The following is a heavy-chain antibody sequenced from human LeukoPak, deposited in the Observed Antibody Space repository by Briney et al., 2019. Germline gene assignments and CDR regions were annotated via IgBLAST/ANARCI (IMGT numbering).Heavy chain of an antibody. V-gene: IGHV1-18*01. CDR2: ISAYNGNT. J-gene: IGHJ4*02. D-gene: IGHD3-16*02. CDR1: GYTFTSYG. Sequence: GASVKVSRKASGYTFTSYGISWVRQAPGQGLEWMGWISAYNGNTNYAQKLQGRVTMTTDTSTSTAYMELRSLRSDDTAVYYCARGQSDASRPRYYFDYWGQGTLVTVSS. CDR3: ARGQSDASRPRYYFDY.